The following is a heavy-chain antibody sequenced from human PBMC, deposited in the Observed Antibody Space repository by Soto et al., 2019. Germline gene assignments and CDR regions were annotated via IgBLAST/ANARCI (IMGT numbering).Heavy chain of an antibody. CDR1: GLSLTNGRLG. V-gene: IGHV2-26*01. CDR3: ALIKDCSRTDCYLASFDP. J-gene: IGHJ5*02. CDR2: IFSNDDK. D-gene: IGHD2-2*01. Sequence: SGPYAGEPTETLTLTCTVSGLSLTNGRLGVSWIRQPPGKALEWLAHIFSNDDKSYSTSLKSRLTISKDISRSQVVLTMTNMDPVDSATYYCALIKDCSRTDCYLASFDPWGQGTLVTVSS.